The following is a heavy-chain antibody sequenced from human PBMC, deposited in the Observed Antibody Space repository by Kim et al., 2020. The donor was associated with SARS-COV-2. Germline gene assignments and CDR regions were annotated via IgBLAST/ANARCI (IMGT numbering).Heavy chain of an antibody. D-gene: IGHD4-4*01. Sequence: YYADSVKGRFTSSRDNAKNSLDLQMNSLRAEDTAVYYCARAKGGNSGVDYWGQGTLVTVSS. CDR3: ARAKGGNSGVDY. J-gene: IGHJ4*02. V-gene: IGHV3-48*04.